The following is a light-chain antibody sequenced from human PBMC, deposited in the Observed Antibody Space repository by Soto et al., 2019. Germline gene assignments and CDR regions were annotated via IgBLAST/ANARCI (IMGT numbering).Light chain of an antibody. CDR2: AAS. J-gene: IGKJ1*01. V-gene: IGKV1-39*01. CDR1: QSITTY. Sequence: DIQMTQSPSTLSASVGDRVTITCRASQSITTYVNWYQQKLGKASTLLIYAASSLQSGVPSRFSGSGSGTDFTLTISSLQPEDFATYFCQQCYSSPRTFGQGTKVGI. CDR3: QQCYSSPRT.